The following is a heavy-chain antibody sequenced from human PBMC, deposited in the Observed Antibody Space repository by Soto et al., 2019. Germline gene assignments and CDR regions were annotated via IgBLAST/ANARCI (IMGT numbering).Heavy chain of an antibody. V-gene: IGHV3-73*01. CDR2: IRSKANSYAT. CDR3: TRPFVTMVRGPRGDMDV. CDR1: GFPFSGSA. Sequence: GGSLRLSCAASGFPFSGSAMHWVRQASGKGLEWVGRIRSKANSYATAYAASVKGRFTISRDDSKNTAYLQMNSLKTEDTAVYYCTRPFVTMVRGPRGDMDVWGQGTTVTVSS. D-gene: IGHD3-10*01. J-gene: IGHJ6*02.